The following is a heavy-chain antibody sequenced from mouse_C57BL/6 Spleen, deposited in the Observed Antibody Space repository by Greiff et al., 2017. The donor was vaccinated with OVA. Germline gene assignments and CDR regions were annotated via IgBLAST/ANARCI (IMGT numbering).Heavy chain of an antibody. CDR3: ARDHTTVVAAFDY. CDR1: GFTFSSYA. CDR2: ISDGGSYT. Sequence: EVQLQQSGEGLVKPGGSLKLSCAASGFTFSSYAMSWVRQTPEKRLEWVATISDGGSYTYYPDNVKGRFTISRDNAKNNLYLQMSHLKSEDTAMYYCARDHTTVVAAFDYWGQGTTLTVSS. D-gene: IGHD1-1*01. J-gene: IGHJ2*01. V-gene: IGHV5-4*01.